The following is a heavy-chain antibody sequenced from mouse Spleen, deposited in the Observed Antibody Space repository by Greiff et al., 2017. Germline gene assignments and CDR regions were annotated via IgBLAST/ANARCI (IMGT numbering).Heavy chain of an antibody. J-gene: IGHJ2*01. CDR3: AGSIFDY. CDR2: ISSGGSYT. Sequence: EVMLVESGGDLVKPGGSLKLSCAASGFTFSSYGMSWVRQTPDKRLEWVATISSGGSYTYYPDSVKGRFTISRDNAKNTLYLQMSSLKSEDTAMYYCAGSIFDYWGQGTTLTVSS. CDR1: GFTFSSYG. V-gene: IGHV5-6*02.